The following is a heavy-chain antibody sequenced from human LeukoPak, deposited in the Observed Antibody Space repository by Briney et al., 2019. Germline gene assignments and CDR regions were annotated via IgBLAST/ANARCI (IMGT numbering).Heavy chain of an antibody. J-gene: IGHJ4*02. CDR3: ARDGSSSGWYGFDY. Sequence: ASVKVSCKASGYTFTSYGISWVRQAPGQGLEWMGWIRGCNGDTKYAQKLQGRVTMTTDTSTTTAYMELKSLRSDDTAVYYCARDGSSSGWYGFDYWGQGTQVTVSS. CDR2: IRGCNGDT. CDR1: GYTFTSYG. D-gene: IGHD6-19*01. V-gene: IGHV1-18*04.